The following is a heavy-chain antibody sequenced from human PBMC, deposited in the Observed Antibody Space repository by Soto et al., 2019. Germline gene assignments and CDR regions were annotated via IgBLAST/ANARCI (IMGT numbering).Heavy chain of an antibody. CDR2: IYYSGST. CDR3: ARVERESLYCSGGKCGWFDP. V-gene: IGHV4-59*01. Sequence: QVQLQESGPGLVKPSETLSLTCTVSGGSISSYYWSWIRQPPGKGLEWIGYIYYSGSTNYNPSLKSRVTISVDTSKNQFSLKLSSVTAADTAVYYCARVERESLYCSGGKCGWFDPWGQGTLVTVSS. CDR1: GGSISSYY. J-gene: IGHJ5*02. D-gene: IGHD2-15*01.